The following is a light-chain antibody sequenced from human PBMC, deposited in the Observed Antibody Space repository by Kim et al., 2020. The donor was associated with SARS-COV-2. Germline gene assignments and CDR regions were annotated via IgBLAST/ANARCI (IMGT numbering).Light chain of an antibody. J-gene: IGLJ1*01. V-gene: IGLV1-47*01. Sequence: QPVLTQPPSASGTPGQRVTISCSGGSSNIGSNYVYWYQHLPGTAPKLLIYRNNQRPSGVPDRFSGHKSANTASLAISGLRSEDEADYYCAAWDDSLSGVVFGSGTKVTVL. CDR3: AAWDDSLSGVV. CDR1: SSNIGSNY. CDR2: RNN.